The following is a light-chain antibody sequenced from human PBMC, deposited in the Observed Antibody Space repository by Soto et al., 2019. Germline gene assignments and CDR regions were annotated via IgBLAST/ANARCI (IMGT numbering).Light chain of an antibody. CDR3: QQYNSYPYT. J-gene: IGKJ2*01. Sequence: DIQMTQYPSTLSASVGDRVTITCRASQSISSWLAWYQQKPGKAPNLLIYKASSLQSGVPSRFSGSGSGTEFTLTISGLQPDDFATYYCQQYNSYPYTFGQGTKLEI. CDR1: QSISSW. CDR2: KAS. V-gene: IGKV1-5*03.